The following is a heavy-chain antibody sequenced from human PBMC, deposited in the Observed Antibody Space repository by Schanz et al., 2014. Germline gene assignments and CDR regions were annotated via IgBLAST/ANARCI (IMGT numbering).Heavy chain of an antibody. V-gene: IGHV3-7*01. Sequence: EVQLVESGGGLVQFGGSLRLSCVASGFTFSTYWMSWVRQAPGKGLEWVANIKQDGSEKNYVDSVKGRFTISRDNAKNSLYLQMNSLRAEDTAVDYCAKTSYRSGWYVEDWGQGTLVTVSS. CDR2: IKQDGSEK. J-gene: IGHJ4*02. CDR3: AKTSYRSGWYVED. CDR1: GFTFSTYW. D-gene: IGHD6-19*01.